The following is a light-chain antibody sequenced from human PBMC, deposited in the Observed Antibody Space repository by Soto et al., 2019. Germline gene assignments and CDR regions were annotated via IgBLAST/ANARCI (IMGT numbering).Light chain of an antibody. J-gene: IGKJ1*01. Sequence: DIQMTQSASTLSASFGDRVTITCGASQSISSWLAWYQLKPAKAPKLLIYRASSLESGVPSRFSGSGYGTEFNLTISSLQTDDFATYYCQQYHSYPWTFGQGTKVDIK. CDR2: RAS. CDR3: QQYHSYPWT. V-gene: IGKV1-5*03. CDR1: QSISSW.